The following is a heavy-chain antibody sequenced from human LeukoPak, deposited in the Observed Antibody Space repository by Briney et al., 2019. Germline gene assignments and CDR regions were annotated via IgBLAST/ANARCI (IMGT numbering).Heavy chain of an antibody. Sequence: GGSLRLSCAASGFSFSGYAMHWVRQAPGKGLEWVAVISYDGNNKYYADSVEGRFTMSRDNSKNTLYLQMNSLRPEDTAVYYCARDRSIAAADYYFDYWGQGTLVTVSS. J-gene: IGHJ4*02. CDR3: ARDRSIAAADYYFDY. CDR1: GFSFSGYA. V-gene: IGHV3-30*04. CDR2: ISYDGNNK. D-gene: IGHD6-13*01.